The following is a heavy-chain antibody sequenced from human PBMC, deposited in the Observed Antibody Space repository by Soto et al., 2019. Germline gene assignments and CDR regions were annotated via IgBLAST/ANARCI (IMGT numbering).Heavy chain of an antibody. CDR2: MNPDSGNT. CDR3: AREAASDPSFYYHYMDV. D-gene: IGHD3-10*01. V-gene: IGHV1-8*01. J-gene: IGHJ6*03. Sequence: QEQLVQSGAEVKQPGAPVKVSCKASGYTFSNYNINWVRQASGQGLEWMGWMNPDSGNTGYAEKFQDRVTMTRNRSISTAYMELSGLRSEDTAVYYCAREAASDPSFYYHYMDVWGKGTTGTVSS. CDR1: GYTFSNYN.